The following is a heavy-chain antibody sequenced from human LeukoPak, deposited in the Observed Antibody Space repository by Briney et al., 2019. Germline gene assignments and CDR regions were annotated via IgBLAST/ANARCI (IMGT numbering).Heavy chain of an antibody. CDR3: ARARYCSSTSCQTPRIFEP. Sequence: ASVKVSCKASGYTFTSYYMHWVRQAPGQGLEWMGIINPSGGSTSYAQKFQGRVTMTRDKSTSTVYMELSSLRCEDTAVYYCARARYCSSTSCQTPRIFEPWGQGTLVTVSS. J-gene: IGHJ5*02. CDR1: GYTFTSYY. V-gene: IGHV1-46*01. CDR2: INPSGGST. D-gene: IGHD2-2*01.